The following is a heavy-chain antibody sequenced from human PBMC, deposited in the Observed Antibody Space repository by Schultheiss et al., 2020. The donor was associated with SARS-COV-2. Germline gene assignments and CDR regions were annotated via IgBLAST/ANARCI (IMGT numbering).Heavy chain of an antibody. CDR1: GFTFSDYG. Sequence: GESLKISCAASGFTFSDYGMHWVRQAPGKGLEWLAVMSYDGYNKYYADSVKGRFTISRDNSKNTLYLQMNSLRAEDTAVYYCARGIQLGAFDIWGQGTMVTVSS. V-gene: IGHV3-30*03. D-gene: IGHD5-18*01. J-gene: IGHJ3*02. CDR2: MSYDGYNK. CDR3: ARGIQLGAFDI.